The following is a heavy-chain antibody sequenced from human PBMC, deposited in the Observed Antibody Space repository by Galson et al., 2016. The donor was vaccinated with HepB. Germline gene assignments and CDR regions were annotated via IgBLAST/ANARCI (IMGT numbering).Heavy chain of an antibody. V-gene: IGHV4-4*01. D-gene: IGHD3-10*01. CDR1: GFIFSDFW. J-gene: IGHJ4*02. CDR3: TRESGAFVPFGY. CDR2: VSNIGKT. Sequence: SLRLSCAASGFIFSDFWMNWVRQAPGKGLEYIGEVSNIGKTHFNSSFESRVTMSFDTSTQEASLRLYSVTAADTAIYFCTRESGAFVPFGYWGQGILVVVSS.